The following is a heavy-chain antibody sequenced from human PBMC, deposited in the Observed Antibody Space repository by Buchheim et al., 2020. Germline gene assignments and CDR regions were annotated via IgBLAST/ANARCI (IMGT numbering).Heavy chain of an antibody. CDR3: ARTSGSYYYYYMDV. V-gene: IGHV3-53*01. Sequence: EVQLVESGGGLIQPGGSLRLSCAASGFTVSSNYMSWVRQAPGKGLEWVSVIYSGGSTYYADSVQGRFTISRDNSKNTLYLHMNSLRAEDTAVYYCARTSGSYYYYYMDVWGKGTT. CDR2: IYSGGST. D-gene: IGHD1-26*01. J-gene: IGHJ6*03. CDR1: GFTVSSNY.